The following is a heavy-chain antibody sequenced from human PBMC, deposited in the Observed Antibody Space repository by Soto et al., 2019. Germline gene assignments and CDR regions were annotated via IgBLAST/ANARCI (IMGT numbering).Heavy chain of an antibody. J-gene: IGHJ6*03. CDR2: IYYSGST. CDR3: ARWSSTWEASYYYYMDV. D-gene: IGHD1-26*01. V-gene: IGHV4-59*01. CDR1: GGSISSYY. Sequence: QVQLQESGPGLVKPSETLSLTCTVSGGSISSYYWSWIRQPPGKGLEWIGYIYYSGSTNYNPSLKSRVTISVDTSKNQCSLKLSSVTAADTAVYYCARWSSTWEASYYYYMDVWGKGTTVTVSS.